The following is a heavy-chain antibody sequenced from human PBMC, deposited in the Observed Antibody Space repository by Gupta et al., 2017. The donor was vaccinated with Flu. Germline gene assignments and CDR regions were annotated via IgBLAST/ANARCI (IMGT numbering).Heavy chain of an antibody. CDR1: GFTLRNAW. V-gene: IGHV3-15*01. CDR2: SKSKTDGGTT. J-gene: IGHJ4*02. CDR3: TAHDRAYYGPDY. D-gene: IGHD2-21*01. Sequence: EVQLVESGGGLVKPGGTLRISGAASGFTLRNAWLTWIRQAPGQRPAWVGRSKSKTDGGTTDYAAPVKGRFTISRDDSKNTLYLQMHSLKTEDTAVYYCTAHDRAYYGPDYWCQGTLVTVSS.